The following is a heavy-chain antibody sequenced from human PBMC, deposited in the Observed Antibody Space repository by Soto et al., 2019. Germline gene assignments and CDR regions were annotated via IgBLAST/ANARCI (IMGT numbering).Heavy chain of an antibody. J-gene: IGHJ4*02. CDR3: ARPYSTGRVLGS. Sequence: QVHLVQSGAEVKKPGASVKVSCKTSGYTFTNYNINWVRQATGQGLEWMGWMNPNSGDTGYAQKFQGRVTMTRNTSIGTAYMELSSLTSEDTAVYYCARPYSTGRVLGSWGQGTLVTVSS. V-gene: IGHV1-8*01. CDR2: MNPNSGDT. D-gene: IGHD6-19*01. CDR1: GYTFTNYN.